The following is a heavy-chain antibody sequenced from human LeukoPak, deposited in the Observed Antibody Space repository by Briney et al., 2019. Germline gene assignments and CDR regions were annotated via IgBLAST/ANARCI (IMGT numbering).Heavy chain of an antibody. CDR3: ARSYGYYMDV. CDR1: GGSISSLY. J-gene: IGHJ6*03. V-gene: IGHV4-59*11. Sequence: SETLSLTCTVSGGSISSLYWSWIRQPPGKGLEWIGYIYYSGSTSYNPSLKSRVTISVDASKNQFSLKLSSVTAADTAVYYCARSYGYYMDVWGKGTTVTVSS. D-gene: IGHD5-18*01. CDR2: IYYSGST.